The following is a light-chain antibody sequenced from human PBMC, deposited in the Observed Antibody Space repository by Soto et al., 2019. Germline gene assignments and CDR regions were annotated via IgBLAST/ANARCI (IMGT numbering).Light chain of an antibody. CDR2: DDD. V-gene: IGLV3-21*02. Sequence: LTQPPSVSVAPGQTARITCGGNDIARKTVHWYQQKPGQAPVLVVYDDDERPSGIPERFSGSNSGNTATLTISRVEAGDEADYYCQVWDISSDHHVFGTGTKVTVL. J-gene: IGLJ1*01. CDR3: QVWDISSDHHV. CDR1: DIARKT.